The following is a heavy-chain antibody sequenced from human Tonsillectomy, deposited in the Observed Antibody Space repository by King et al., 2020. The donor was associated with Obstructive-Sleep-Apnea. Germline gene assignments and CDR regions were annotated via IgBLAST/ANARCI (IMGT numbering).Heavy chain of an antibody. CDR1: GYTFTGYY. Sequence: VQLVESGAEVKKPGASMKVSCKASGYTFTGYYVHWVRQAPGQGLEWMGWINPNSGDKKYAQKFQGRVPLTRDSSINTAYMELSRLRSDDTAMYFCARGYYDLLTYGPWGQGTLVTVSA. V-gene: IGHV1-2*02. CDR3: ARGYYDLLTYGP. D-gene: IGHD3-9*01. J-gene: IGHJ5*02. CDR2: INPNSGDK.